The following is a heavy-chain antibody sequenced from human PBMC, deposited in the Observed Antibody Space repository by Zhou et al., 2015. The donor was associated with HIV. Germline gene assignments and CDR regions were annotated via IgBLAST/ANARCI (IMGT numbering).Heavy chain of an antibody. V-gene: IGHV3-15*01. CDR3: ARAKDGYNPDAFDI. Sequence: VQLVESGGGLVKPGGSLRLSCAASGFAFGDYFMTWIRQTPGKGLEWVGRIKPETYGGTTDYAAPVKGRFTISRDDSKNTLYLQMNSLRAEDTAVYYCARAKDGYNPDAFDIWGQGTMVTVSS. J-gene: IGHJ3*02. CDR2: IKPETYGGTT. CDR1: GFAFGDYF. D-gene: IGHD5-24*01.